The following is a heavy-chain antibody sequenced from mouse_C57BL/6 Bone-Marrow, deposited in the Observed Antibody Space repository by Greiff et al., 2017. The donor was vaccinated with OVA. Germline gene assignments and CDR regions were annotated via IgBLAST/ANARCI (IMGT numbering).Heavy chain of an antibody. CDR1: EYEFPSHD. CDR2: INSDGGSS. CDR3: ARIGAMDY. J-gene: IGHJ4*01. Sequence: EVQRVESGGGLVQPGASLKLSCESTEYEFPSHDMSWVRQPPEKRLELVAAINSDGGSSYYPDTMERRFSSSRDNTKKTPYLQMSSLRSEDTALYYCARIGAMDYWGQGTSVTVSS. V-gene: IGHV5-2*01.